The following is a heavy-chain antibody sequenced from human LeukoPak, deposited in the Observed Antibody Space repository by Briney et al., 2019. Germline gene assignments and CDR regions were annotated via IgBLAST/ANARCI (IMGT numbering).Heavy chain of an antibody. D-gene: IGHD3-9*01. V-gene: IGHV3-23*01. J-gene: IGHJ4*02. Sequence: GGSLRLFCAASGFTFSSYAMSWGRQAPGKGLEWVSAISGSGGSTYYADSVKGRFTISRDNSKNTLYLQMNSLRAEDTAVYYCAKDRGYYDILTGYGTYFDYWGQGTLVTVSS. CDR3: AKDRGYYDILTGYGTYFDY. CDR2: ISGSGGST. CDR1: GFTFSSYA.